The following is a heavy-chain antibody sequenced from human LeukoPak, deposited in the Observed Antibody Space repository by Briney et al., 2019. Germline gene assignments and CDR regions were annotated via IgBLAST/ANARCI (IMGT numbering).Heavy chain of an antibody. CDR3: ASRGYSYGYGDY. D-gene: IGHD5-18*01. V-gene: IGHV4-39*01. CDR2: IYYSGST. CDR1: GGSISSSSYY. Sequence: TSETLSLTYTVSGGSISSSSYYWGWIRQPPGKGLEWIGSIYYSGSTYYNPSLKSRVTISVDTSKNQFSLKLSSVTAADTAVYYCASRGYSYGYGDYWGQGTLVTVSS. J-gene: IGHJ4*02.